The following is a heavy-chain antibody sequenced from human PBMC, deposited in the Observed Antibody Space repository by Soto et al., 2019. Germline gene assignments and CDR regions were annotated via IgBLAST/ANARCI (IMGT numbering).Heavy chain of an antibody. CDR1: GGTFSSYA. D-gene: IGHD2-2*01. Sequence: GASVKVSCKASGGTFSSYAISWVRQAPGQGLEWMGGIIPIFGTANYAQKFQGRVTITADESTSAAYMELSSLRSEDTAVYYCAVVRSVHSLNWFDPWGQGTLVTVSS. CDR3: AVVRSVHSLNWFDP. J-gene: IGHJ5*02. CDR2: IIPIFGTA. V-gene: IGHV1-69*13.